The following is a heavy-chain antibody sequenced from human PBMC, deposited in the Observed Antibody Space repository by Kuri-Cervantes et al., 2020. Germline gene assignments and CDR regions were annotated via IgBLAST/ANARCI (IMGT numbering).Heavy chain of an antibody. CDR1: GYSFTSYW. J-gene: IGHJ4*02. V-gene: IGHV5-51*01. CDR3: ARIPRYSSGWSFYFDY. Sequence: GESLKISCKGSGYSFTSYWIGWVRQMPGKGLEWMGIIYPGDSDTRYSPSFQGQVTISADKSISTAYLQWSSLKASDTAMYYYARIPRYSSGWSFYFDYWGQGTLVTVSS. CDR2: IYPGDSDT. D-gene: IGHD6-19*01.